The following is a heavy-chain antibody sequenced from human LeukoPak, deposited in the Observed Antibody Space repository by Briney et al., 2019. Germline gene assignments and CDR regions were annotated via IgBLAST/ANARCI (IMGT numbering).Heavy chain of an antibody. J-gene: IGHJ6*03. Sequence: GASVKVSCKASGYTFTDYGISWVRQAPGQGLEWMGGIIPIFGTANYAQKFQGRVTITADESTSTAYMELSSLRSEDTAVYYCAMAMVRGYYYYMDVWGKGTTVTISS. CDR3: AMAMVRGYYYYMDV. D-gene: IGHD3-10*01. CDR1: GYTFTDYG. V-gene: IGHV1-69*13. CDR2: IIPIFGTA.